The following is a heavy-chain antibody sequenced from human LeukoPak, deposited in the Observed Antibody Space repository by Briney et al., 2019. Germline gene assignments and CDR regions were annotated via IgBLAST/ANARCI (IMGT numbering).Heavy chain of an antibody. CDR2: TYYRCKWYS. D-gene: IGHD5-18*01. CDR1: GDSVSSNSS. J-gene: IGHJ3*02. Sequence: SQTLSLTCAISGDSVSSNSSWNWIRQSPSRGLEWLGRTYYRCKWYSDYVVSVKSRLNINPDTSKNQFSLQLNSVTPEDTAVYYCARGGQGDGYSADEAFDIWGQGTMVTVS. V-gene: IGHV6-1*01. CDR3: ARGGQGDGYSADEAFDI.